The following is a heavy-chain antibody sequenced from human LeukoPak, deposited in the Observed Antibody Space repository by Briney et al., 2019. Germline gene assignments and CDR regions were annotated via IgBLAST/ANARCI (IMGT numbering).Heavy chain of an antibody. CDR2: IYYSGST. Sequence: SETLSLTCTVSGGSISSYYWSWIRQPPGKGLEWIGYIYYSGSTNYNPSLKSRVTISVDTSKNQFSLKLSSVTAADTAVYYCAREVASAGLDYWGQGTRVTVSS. J-gene: IGHJ4*02. CDR3: AREVASAGLDY. V-gene: IGHV4-59*01. CDR1: GGSISSYY. D-gene: IGHD5-12*01.